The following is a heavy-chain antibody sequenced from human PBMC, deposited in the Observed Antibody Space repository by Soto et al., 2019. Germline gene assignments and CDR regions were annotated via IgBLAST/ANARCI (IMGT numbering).Heavy chain of an antibody. Sequence: LRLSCTASGFTFSDYAMAWVRQAPGKGLEWVSTISGGSSVTYYGDSVKGRFTISRDNAKKTLFLQLNRLSAEDTATYYCAKVLSKNYYYPFDFWGQGTQVTVSS. CDR3: AKVLSKNYYYPFDF. D-gene: IGHD3-10*01. J-gene: IGHJ4*02. V-gene: IGHV3-23*01. CDR1: GFTFSDYA. CDR2: ISGGSSVT.